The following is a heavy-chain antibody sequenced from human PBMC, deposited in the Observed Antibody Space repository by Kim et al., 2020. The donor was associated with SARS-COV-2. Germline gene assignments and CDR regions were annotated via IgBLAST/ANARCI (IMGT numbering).Heavy chain of an antibody. D-gene: IGHD2-21*02. J-gene: IGHJ4*02. Sequence: GESLQISCKGSVDSFTNYWIAWVRQMPGKGLEWMGTIYPGDSDTRYSPRYSPSFQGQVTISADKFISTAYLQWSSLKASDTAMYYCVRDLGTVISPHVDYWGQGTLVTVSP. CDR1: VDSFTNYW. CDR2: IYPGDSDTRYSP. CDR3: VRDLGTVISPHVDY. V-gene: IGHV5-51*01.